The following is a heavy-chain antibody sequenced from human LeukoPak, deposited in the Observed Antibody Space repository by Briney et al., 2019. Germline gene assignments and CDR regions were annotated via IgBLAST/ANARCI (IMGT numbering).Heavy chain of an antibody. CDR2: IKGDGSTT. CDR1: GFTFSSYW. V-gene: IGHV3-74*01. CDR3: ARDPYCTGGDCYSFDP. D-gene: IGHD2-8*02. J-gene: IGHJ5*02. Sequence: GGSLRLSCAASGFTFSSYWMHWVRQAPGKGLVWVSRIKGDGSTTSHADSVKGRFTISRDNTKNTLYLQMSSLRAEDTAVYYCARDPYCTGGDCYSFDPWGQGTLVTVSS.